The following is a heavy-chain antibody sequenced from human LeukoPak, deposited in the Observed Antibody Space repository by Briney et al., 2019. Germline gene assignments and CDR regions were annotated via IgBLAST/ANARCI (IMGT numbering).Heavy chain of an antibody. CDR1: GGSISSYY. CDR2: IYYSGST. CDR3: ARHAPHDSGRYFDY. Sequence: SETLSLTCTVSGGSISSYYWSWIRQPPGKGLEWIGYIYYSGSTNYNPSLKSRVTISVDTSKNQFSLKLSSVTAADTAVYYCARHAPHDSGRYFDYWGQGTLVTVSS. D-gene: IGHD3-10*01. J-gene: IGHJ4*02. V-gene: IGHV4-59*08.